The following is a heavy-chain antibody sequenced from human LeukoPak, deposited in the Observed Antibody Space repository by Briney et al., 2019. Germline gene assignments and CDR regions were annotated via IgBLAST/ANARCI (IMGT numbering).Heavy chain of an antibody. V-gene: IGHV4-59*01. CDR2: IYYSGST. Sequence: SSETLSLTCTVSGGSISTYYWTWIRQPPGKGLEWIGYIYYSGSTNYNPSLKGRVTMSVDTSKNQFSLKLNSVTAADTAVYYCARDRLGLPVDYWGRGTLVTVSS. D-gene: IGHD3-16*01. J-gene: IGHJ4*02. CDR3: ARDRLGLPVDY. CDR1: GGSISTYY.